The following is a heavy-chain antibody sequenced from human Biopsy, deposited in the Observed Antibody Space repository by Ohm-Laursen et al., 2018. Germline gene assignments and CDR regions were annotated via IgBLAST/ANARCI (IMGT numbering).Heavy chain of an antibody. V-gene: IGHV3-21*01. J-gene: IGHJ4*02. CDR3: ARDGEAKYCKHGVCPSDF. Sequence: SLRLSCAASGFNVDSYAMTWVRQAPGKGLEWVSSISASGNHIYYTDSVKGRFTVSRDNGKNSVYLQMNSLRVEDTAIYYCARDGEAKYCKHGVCPSDFWGQGTLVTVSS. D-gene: IGHD2-8*01. CDR1: GFNVDSYA. CDR2: ISASGNHI.